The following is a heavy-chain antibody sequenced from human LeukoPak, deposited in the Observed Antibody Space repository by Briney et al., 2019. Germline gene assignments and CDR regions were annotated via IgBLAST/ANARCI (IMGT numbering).Heavy chain of an antibody. Sequence: ASVKVSCKSSGYTFSTYGIAWVRQAPGRGLEWMGWINTYNGNTKYTQKFQGRVTMTTDTSTSTAYMELRSLRSDDTAVYYCARDHEGYSYSSFDPWGQGTLVTVSS. V-gene: IGHV1-18*04. CDR1: GYTFSTYG. D-gene: IGHD5-18*01. CDR3: ARDHEGYSYSSFDP. J-gene: IGHJ5*02. CDR2: INTYNGNT.